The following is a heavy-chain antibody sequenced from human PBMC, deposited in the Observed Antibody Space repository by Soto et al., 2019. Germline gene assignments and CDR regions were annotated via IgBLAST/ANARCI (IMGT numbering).Heavy chain of an antibody. V-gene: IGHV4-31*03. D-gene: IGHD3-3*01. J-gene: IGHJ5*02. CDR3: ARRLRFLEWLDSDNWFDP. Sequence: QVQLQESGPGLVKPSQTLSLTCTVSGGSISSGGYYWSWIRQHPGKGLEWIGYIYYSGSTYYNPSLKSRVTISVDTSKNQFSLKLSSVTAADTAVYYCARRLRFLEWLDSDNWFDPWGQGTLVTVSS. CDR2: IYYSGST. CDR1: GGSISSGGYY.